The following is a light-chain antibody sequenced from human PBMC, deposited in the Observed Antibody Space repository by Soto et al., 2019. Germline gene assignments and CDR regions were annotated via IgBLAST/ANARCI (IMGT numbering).Light chain of an antibody. CDR3: QQSISTPT. J-gene: IGKJ2*01. Sequence: DIQMTQSPSSLSASVGDRVTITCRASQTISNYLNWYQQKPGKAPKLLIYAASSSQSGVPSRFSGSGSGTAFTLTISSLQPEDVATYYCQQSISTPTFGQGTKLESK. V-gene: IGKV1-39*01. CDR1: QTISNY. CDR2: AAS.